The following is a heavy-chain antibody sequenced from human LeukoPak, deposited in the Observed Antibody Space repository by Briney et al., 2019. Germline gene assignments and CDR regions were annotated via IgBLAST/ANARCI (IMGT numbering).Heavy chain of an antibody. CDR2: ISSSSSTI. CDR1: GFTFSSYS. CDR3: ARELLLGFGESLKTNWFDP. J-gene: IGHJ5*02. Sequence: GGSLRLSCAASGFTFSSYSMNWVRQAPGKGLEWVSYISSSSSTIYYADSVKGRFTISRDNAKNSLYLQMNSLGAEDTAVYYCARELLLGFGESLKTNWFDPWGQGTLVTVSS. V-gene: IGHV3-48*01. D-gene: IGHD3-10*01.